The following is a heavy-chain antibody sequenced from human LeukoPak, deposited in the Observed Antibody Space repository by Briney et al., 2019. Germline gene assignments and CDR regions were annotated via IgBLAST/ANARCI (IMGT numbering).Heavy chain of an antibody. CDR2: IYYSGST. J-gene: IGHJ5*02. CDR3: ASTTGTTGGGLGA. CDR1: GGSIRSYY. D-gene: IGHD1-7*01. V-gene: IGHV4-59*01. Sequence: SETLSLTCTVSGGSIRSYYWSWIRQPPGKGLEWIGYIYYSGSTNYNPSLKSRVTISVDTSKNQFSLKLSSVTAADTAVYYCASTTGTTGGGLGAWGQGTLVTVSS.